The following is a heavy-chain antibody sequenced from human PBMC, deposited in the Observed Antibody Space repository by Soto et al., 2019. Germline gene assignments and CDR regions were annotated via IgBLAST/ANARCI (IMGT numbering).Heavy chain of an antibody. V-gene: IGHV4-30-2*01. CDR2: IYHSGST. CDR1: GDSISTGGFS. Sequence: SSETLSLTCAVSGDSISTGGFSWTWIRQPPGKGLEWIGYIYHSGSTYYNPSLKSRVTISVDRSKNQFSLKLSSVTDADTAVYYCARVPERWGQGTLVTVSS. J-gene: IGHJ4*02. CDR3: ARVPER. D-gene: IGHD2-2*01.